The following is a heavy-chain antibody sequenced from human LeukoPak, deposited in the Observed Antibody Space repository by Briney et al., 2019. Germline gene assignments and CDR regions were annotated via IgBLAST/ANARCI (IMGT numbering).Heavy chain of an antibody. CDR1: GDSVSTNSAT. V-gene: IGHV6-1*01. Sequence: SQTLSLTCAISGDSVSTNSATWTWLRQSPSRGLEWLGRTYYRSKWNNDYAVSMKSRITINPDTSKNQFSLQLNSVTPEDTAVYYCARLVGASWFDSWGQGTLVAVSS. D-gene: IGHD1-26*01. CDR3: ARLVGASWFDS. CDR2: TYYRSKWNN. J-gene: IGHJ5*01.